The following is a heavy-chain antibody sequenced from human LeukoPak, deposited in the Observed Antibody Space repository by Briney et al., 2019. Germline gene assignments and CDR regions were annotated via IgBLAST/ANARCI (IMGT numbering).Heavy chain of an antibody. Sequence: GGSLRLSCVASGFTFRTYAMSWVRQAPGKGLEWVSGISDSGGTTYYVDSVKGRFTISRDNSKNTLYLQMNSLRAEDTAVYYCAEREAQLLFVWFDPWGQGTLVTVSS. V-gene: IGHV3-23*01. CDR2: ISDSGGTT. CDR3: AEREAQLLFVWFDP. CDR1: GFTFRTYA. J-gene: IGHJ5*02. D-gene: IGHD2-2*01.